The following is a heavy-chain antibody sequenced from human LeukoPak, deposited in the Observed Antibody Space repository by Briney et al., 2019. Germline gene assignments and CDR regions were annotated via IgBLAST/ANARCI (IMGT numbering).Heavy chain of an antibody. V-gene: IGHV1-24*01. CDR1: GYTLTELS. J-gene: IGHJ4*02. Sequence: ASVKVSCKVSGYTLTELSMHWVRQAPGKGLEWMGGFDPEDGETIYAQKFQGRVTMTEDTSTDTAYMELSSLRSEDTAVYYCARVSWYYDFWSEGGDYWGQGTLVTVSS. CDR2: FDPEDGET. CDR3: ARVSWYYDFWSEGGDY. D-gene: IGHD3-3*01.